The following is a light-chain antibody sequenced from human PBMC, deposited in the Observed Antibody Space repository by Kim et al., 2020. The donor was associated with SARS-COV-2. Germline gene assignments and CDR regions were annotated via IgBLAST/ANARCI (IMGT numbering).Light chain of an antibody. J-gene: IGKJ1*01. CDR3: QQYYSYPRT. CDR2: AAS. Sequence: ASTGDRVTITCRASQGISSYLAWYQQKPGKAPKLLIYAASTLQSGVPSRFSGNGSGTDFTLTISCLQSEDFATYYCQQYYSYPRTFGQGTKVDIK. V-gene: IGKV1-8*01. CDR1: QGISSY.